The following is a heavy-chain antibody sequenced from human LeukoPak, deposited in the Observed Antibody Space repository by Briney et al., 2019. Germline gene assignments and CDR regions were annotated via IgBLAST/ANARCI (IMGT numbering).Heavy chain of an antibody. Sequence: GGSLRLSCAASGFTFSSYSMNWVRQAPGKGLEWVSYISSSSSTIYYADSVKGRFTISRDNAKNSLYLQMNSLRAEDTAVYYCARGWIQLWFAFDYWGQGTLVTVSS. J-gene: IGHJ4*02. D-gene: IGHD5-18*01. V-gene: IGHV3-48*01. CDR1: GFTFSSYS. CDR2: ISSSSSTI. CDR3: ARGWIQLWFAFDY.